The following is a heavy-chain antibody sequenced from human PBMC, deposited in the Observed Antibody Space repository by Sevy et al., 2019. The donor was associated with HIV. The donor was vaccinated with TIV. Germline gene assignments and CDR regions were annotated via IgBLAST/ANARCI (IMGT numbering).Heavy chain of an antibody. J-gene: IGHJ6*02. D-gene: IGHD3-10*01. Sequence: GGSPRLSCAASGFTFSTYSMNWVRQAPGKGLEWVSSISSSSNYIYYADSLKGRFTISRDNAKNSLYLQMNSLRADDTAVYYCARDGARITMVQGVMAYYHGMDVWGQGTTVTVSS. CDR1: GFTFSTYS. CDR3: ARDGARITMVQGVMAYYHGMDV. V-gene: IGHV3-21*01. CDR2: ISSSSNYI.